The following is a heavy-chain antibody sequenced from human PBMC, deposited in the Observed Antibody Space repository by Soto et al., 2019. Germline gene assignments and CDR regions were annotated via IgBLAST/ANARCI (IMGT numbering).Heavy chain of an antibody. CDR2: IYYNGNT. V-gene: IGHV4-31*03. D-gene: IGHD2-2*01. CDR1: VGYISIGGYG. Sequence: SETLSLTCTFSVGYISIGGYGWTWIRQHPGRGLEWIGYIYYNGNTYYNPSVRGRITMSVDTSKSQFSLKLSSVTAADTAVYYCAGLRSSTSCCTGNAPFDYWGPGTMVTVSS. CDR3: AGLRSSTSCCTGNAPFDY. J-gene: IGHJ4*02.